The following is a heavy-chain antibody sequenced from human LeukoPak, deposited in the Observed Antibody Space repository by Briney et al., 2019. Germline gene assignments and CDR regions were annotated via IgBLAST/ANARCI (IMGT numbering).Heavy chain of an antibody. V-gene: IGHV3-48*03. Sequence: GGSLRLSCAASGFTFSSYEMNWVRQAPGKGLEWVSYISSSGSTMHYADSVKGRFTISRDNAKNSLYLQMNSLRAEDTAVYYCARAYYYYYMDVWGKGTTVTVSS. CDR2: ISSSGSTM. CDR1: GFTFSSYE. J-gene: IGHJ6*03. CDR3: ARAYYYYYMDV.